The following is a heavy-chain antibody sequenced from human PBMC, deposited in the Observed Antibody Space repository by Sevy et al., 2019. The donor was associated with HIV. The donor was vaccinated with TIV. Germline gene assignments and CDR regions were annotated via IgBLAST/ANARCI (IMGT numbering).Heavy chain of an antibody. J-gene: IGHJ4*02. Sequence: GGSLRLSCVASGFTFSNAWMSWVRQAPGKGLEWVDRIKSKSEGGTRDFAAPVKGRFAISRDDSKSTLYLQMDSLKTEDTAVYYCAAGVGASDFDYWGQGILVTVSS. D-gene: IGHD1-26*01. CDR1: GFTFSNAW. V-gene: IGHV3-15*01. CDR2: IKSKSEGGTR. CDR3: AAGVGASDFDY.